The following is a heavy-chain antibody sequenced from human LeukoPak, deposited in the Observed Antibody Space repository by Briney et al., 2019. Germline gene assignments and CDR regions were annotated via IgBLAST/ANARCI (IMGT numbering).Heavy chain of an antibody. Sequence: GASVKVSCKASGYTFTYYGMHWVRQAPGQRSEWMGWIDGGNGNIEYSQKFQGRLSITRDTSATTDFMELSSLRSEDSAVYYCASRAGGYDHGMDVWGQGTTVAVSS. CDR1: GYTFTYYG. CDR2: IDGGNGNI. D-gene: IGHD3-16*01. J-gene: IGHJ6*02. V-gene: IGHV1-3*01. CDR3: ASRAGGYDHGMDV.